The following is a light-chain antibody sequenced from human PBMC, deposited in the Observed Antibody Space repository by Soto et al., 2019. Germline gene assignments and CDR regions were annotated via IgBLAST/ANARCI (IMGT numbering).Light chain of an antibody. CDR1: ESINSW. V-gene: IGKV1-5*03. CDR2: KAS. J-gene: IGKJ1*01. CDR3: QQYHSEWT. Sequence: DIQMTQTPSTLSASIGDRVTITCRASESINSWLAWYQQKPGKAPNLLIYKASNLESGVPSRFTGSGSGTEFTLTISSLQPDDFATYYCQQYHSEWTFGQGTTVEIK.